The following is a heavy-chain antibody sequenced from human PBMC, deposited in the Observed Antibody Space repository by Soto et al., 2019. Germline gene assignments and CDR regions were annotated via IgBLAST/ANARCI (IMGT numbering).Heavy chain of an antibody. Sequence: QVQLQESGPGLVKPSQTLSLTCTVSGGSISTGGYYWTWIRQHPGKGLEWIGYIYYSGSTYYNPSLKSRVTISVDTSKNQFSLKLSSVTAADMAVYYCARGLSVTPFDNWGQGTLVTVSS. CDR1: GGSISTGGYY. J-gene: IGHJ4*02. D-gene: IGHD4-17*01. CDR3: ARGLSVTPFDN. V-gene: IGHV4-31*03. CDR2: IYYSGST.